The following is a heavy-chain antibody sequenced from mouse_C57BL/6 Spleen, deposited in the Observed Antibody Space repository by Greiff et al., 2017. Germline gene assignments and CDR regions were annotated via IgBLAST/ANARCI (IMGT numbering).Heavy chain of an antibody. CDR3: ARRRVRRPDYWGVDY. D-gene: IGHD2-13*01. CDR1: GYTFTDYN. CDR2: INPNNGGT. Sequence: VHVKQSGPELVKPGASVKMSCKASGYTFTDYNMHWVKQSHGKSLEWIGYINPNNGGTSYHQKFKGKATLTVNKSSSTAYMERRSLTSEDSAGYYCARRRVRRPDYWGVDYWGQGTTLTVSS. V-gene: IGHV1-22*01. J-gene: IGHJ2*01.